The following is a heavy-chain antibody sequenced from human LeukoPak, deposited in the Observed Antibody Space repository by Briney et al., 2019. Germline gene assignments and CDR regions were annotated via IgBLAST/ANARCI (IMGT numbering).Heavy chain of an antibody. D-gene: IGHD6-25*01. CDR3: AKIGGYSCYYYYMDV. CDR1: GFTFSSYG. Sequence: SGGSLRLSCAASGFTFSSYGMHWVRQAPGKGLEWVAFIRYDGSNKYYADSVRGRFTISRDNSKNTLYLQMSSLRAEDTAVYYCAKIGGYSCYYYYMDVWGKGTTVTISS. V-gene: IGHV3-30*02. J-gene: IGHJ6*03. CDR2: IRYDGSNK.